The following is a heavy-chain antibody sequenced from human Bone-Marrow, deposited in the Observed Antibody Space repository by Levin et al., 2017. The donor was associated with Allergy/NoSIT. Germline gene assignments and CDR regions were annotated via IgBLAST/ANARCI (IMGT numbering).Heavy chain of an antibody. V-gene: IGHV2-5*02. CDR3: AHRRTGVSQWNYGDFDY. CDR1: GFSLSTSGVG. J-gene: IGHJ4*02. CDR2: IYWDDDK. D-gene: IGHD1-7*01. Sequence: ESGPTLVKPTQTLTLTCTFSGFSLSTSGVGVGWIRQPPGKALECLALIYWDDDKRYSPSLRSRLTIAKDTSKNQVVLTMTNMDPVDTATYYCAHRRTGVSQWNYGDFDYWGQGTPVTVSS.